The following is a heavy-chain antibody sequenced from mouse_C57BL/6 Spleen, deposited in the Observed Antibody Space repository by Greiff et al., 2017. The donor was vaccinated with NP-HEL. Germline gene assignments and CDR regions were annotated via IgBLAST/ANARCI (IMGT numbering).Heavy chain of an antibody. J-gene: IGHJ1*03. CDR1: GFNIKDYY. D-gene: IGHD2-5*01. CDR3: ARKSNYPYWYFDV. V-gene: IGHV14-2*01. CDR2: IDPEDGET. Sequence: EVKLVESGAELVKPGASVKLSCTASGFNIKDYYMHWVKQRTEQGLEWIGRIDPEDGETKYAPKFQGKATITADTSSNTAYLQLSSLTSEDTAVYYCARKSNYPYWYFDVWGTGTTVTVSS.